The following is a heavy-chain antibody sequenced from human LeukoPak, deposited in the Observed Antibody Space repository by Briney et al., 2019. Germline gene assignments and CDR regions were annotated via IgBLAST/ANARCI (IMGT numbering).Heavy chain of an antibody. J-gene: IGHJ4*02. D-gene: IGHD3-22*01. Sequence: SSETLSHTCTVSGGSMSGYYWSWIRQPPGKGLEWIGYIATSGRTSYTPSLNSRVTTSIDTSNNQFSLRLSSVTAADTAVYYCARGRDYYDRSGYYGYFDYWGQGTLVTVSS. CDR3: ARGRDYYDRSGYYGYFDY. V-gene: IGHV4-59*01. CDR2: IATSGRT. CDR1: GGSMSGYY.